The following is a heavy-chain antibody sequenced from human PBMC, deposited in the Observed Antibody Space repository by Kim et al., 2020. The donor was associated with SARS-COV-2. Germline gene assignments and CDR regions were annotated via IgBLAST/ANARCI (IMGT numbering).Heavy chain of an antibody. CDR3: ARDYNYAFDY. CDR2: I. Sequence: IYYADSVKGRFTISRDNVKNSLFLQMNSLRDEDTAVYFCARDYNYAFDYWGQGTLVTVSS. J-gene: IGHJ4*02. V-gene: IGHV3-48*02. D-gene: IGHD3-16*01.